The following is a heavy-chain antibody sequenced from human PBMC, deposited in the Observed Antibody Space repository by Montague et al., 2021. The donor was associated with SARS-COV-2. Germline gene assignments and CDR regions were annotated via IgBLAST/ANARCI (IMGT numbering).Heavy chain of an antibody. V-gene: IGHV4-30-4*01. Sequence: SETLSLTCTVSGGSISSDDCYWSWIRQPPGKGLEWIGYIFYSGSAYYSPSLESRSTISIDTSKNQFSLRLTSVTAADTAVYYCARVRDSSGHGYWGQGTLVTVSS. CDR1: GGSISSDDCY. J-gene: IGHJ4*02. CDR3: ARVRDSSGHGY. D-gene: IGHD3-22*01. CDR2: IFYSGSA.